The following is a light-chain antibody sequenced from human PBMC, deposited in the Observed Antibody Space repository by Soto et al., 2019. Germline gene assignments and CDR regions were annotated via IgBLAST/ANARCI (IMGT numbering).Light chain of an antibody. Sequence: DIQMTQSPSSLSASVGDRVTITCRESQSIGSYLNWYQQTRGKAPKLXIYAASRLQSGVPSMFSGSGAGTDCTRAISSLQPEDFATYYCQQSYSTTQTFGQGTKVDIK. V-gene: IGKV1-39*01. CDR1: QSIGSY. CDR2: AAS. J-gene: IGKJ1*01. CDR3: QQSYSTTQT.